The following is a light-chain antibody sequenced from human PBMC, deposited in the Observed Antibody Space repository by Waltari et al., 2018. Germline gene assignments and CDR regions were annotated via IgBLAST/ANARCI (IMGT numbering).Light chain of an antibody. Sequence: DIQMTQSPSSLSASVGDRVTITCQASQDISNHLKWYQQKAGKAITLLIYDASNLEIGVPSRFSGRGSGTHSTFTISSLQPEDVATYYCQQYDDFPPYTFGQGTKVDIK. CDR2: DAS. V-gene: IGKV1-33*01. J-gene: IGKJ2*01. CDR3: QQYDDFPPYT. CDR1: QDISNH.